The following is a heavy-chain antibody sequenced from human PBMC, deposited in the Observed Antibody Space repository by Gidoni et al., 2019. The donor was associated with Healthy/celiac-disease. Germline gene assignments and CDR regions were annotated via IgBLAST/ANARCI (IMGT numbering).Heavy chain of an antibody. CDR2: ISWHSGSI. J-gene: IGHJ4*02. CDR3: AKDMGLDYYDSSGLVD. V-gene: IGHV3-9*01. D-gene: IGHD3-22*01. CDR1: GFTVEDDA. Sequence: EVQRVESGGGLVQPGRSLRLSCAASGFTVEDDAMHWVRQAPGKGLEWVSGISWHSGSIGYADSVKGRFTISRANAKNSLYLQMNSLRAEATALYYCAKDMGLDYYDSSGLVDWGQGTLVTVSS.